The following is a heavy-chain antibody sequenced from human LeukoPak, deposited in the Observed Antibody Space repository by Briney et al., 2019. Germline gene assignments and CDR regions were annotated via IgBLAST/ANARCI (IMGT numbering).Heavy chain of an antibody. CDR3: ARARLLVNSGYSSSWYVFGY. V-gene: IGHV4-34*01. J-gene: IGHJ4*02. D-gene: IGHD6-13*01. CDR1: GGSFSGYY. CDR2: INHSGST. Sequence: PSETLSLTCAVYGGSFSGYYWSWIRQPPGKGLEWIGEINHSGSTNYNPSLRSRVTISVDTSKNQFSLKLSSVTAADTAVYYCARARLLVNSGYSSSWYVFGYWGQGTLVTVSS.